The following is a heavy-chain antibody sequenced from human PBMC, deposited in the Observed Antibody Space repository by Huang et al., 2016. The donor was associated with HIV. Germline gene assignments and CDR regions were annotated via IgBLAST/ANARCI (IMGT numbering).Heavy chain of an antibody. V-gene: IGHV7-4-1*02. J-gene: IGHJ3*02. Sequence: QVQLVQSGSELKKPGASVKVSCKASGYSFTNYGVHWVRQAPGRGLEWMGLMNTDTGRPRYAQDFTGRFVFSLDTSVITAYLQISSLKPEDSAIYYCVRVRRVTDRYCVADCNTIDTFDIWGQGTLVTVSA. CDR2: MNTDTGRP. D-gene: IGHD2-21*02. CDR3: VRVRRVTDRYCVADCNTIDTFDI. CDR1: GYSFTNYG.